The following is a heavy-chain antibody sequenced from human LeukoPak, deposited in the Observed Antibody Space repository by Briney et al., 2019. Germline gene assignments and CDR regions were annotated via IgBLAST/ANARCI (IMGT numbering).Heavy chain of an antibody. CDR3: ARDFTATGVGGMDV. D-gene: IGHD4-11*01. J-gene: IGHJ6*02. CDR2: ISYDGSNK. CDR1: GFTFSSYG. Sequence: PGRSLRLSCVVSGFTFSSYGMHWVRQAPGKGLEWVAVISYDGSNKYYADSVKGRLTISRDNSKNTLYLQMNSLRTEDTAVYYCARDFTATGVGGMDVWGQGTTVTVSS. V-gene: IGHV3-30*03.